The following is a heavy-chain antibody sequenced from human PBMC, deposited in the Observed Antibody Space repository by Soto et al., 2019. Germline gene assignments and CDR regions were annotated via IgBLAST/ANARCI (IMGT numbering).Heavy chain of an antibody. J-gene: IGHJ4*02. CDR2: IIPILGTA. CDR1: GGTFSSYA. V-gene: IGHV1-69*13. CDR3: ARDTDSNYGGDY. Sequence: SVKVSCKASGGTFSSYAISWVRQAPGQGLDWMGGIIPILGTANYAQKFQGRVTITADESTSTAYMELSSLRSEDTAVYYCARDTDSNYGGDYWGQGTLVTVSS. D-gene: IGHD4-4*01.